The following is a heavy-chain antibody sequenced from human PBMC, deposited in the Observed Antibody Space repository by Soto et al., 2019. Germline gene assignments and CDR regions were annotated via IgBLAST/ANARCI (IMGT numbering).Heavy chain of an antibody. V-gene: IGHV3-11*01. Sequence: GGSLRLSCAASGFTLSDYYMTWIRQAPGKGLEWVSYISRGGSPIFYADSVKGRFTISRDNAENSLYLQMSSLRAEDTAVYYCARNTVSGPYFHYWGQGTLVTVSS. D-gene: IGHD4-4*01. CDR1: GFTLSDYY. CDR3: ARNTVSGPYFHY. J-gene: IGHJ4*02. CDR2: ISRGGSPI.